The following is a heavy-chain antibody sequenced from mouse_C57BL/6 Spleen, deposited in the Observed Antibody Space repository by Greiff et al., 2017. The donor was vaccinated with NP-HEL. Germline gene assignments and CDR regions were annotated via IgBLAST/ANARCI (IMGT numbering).Heavy chain of an antibody. CDR3: AREHYGSSYDYAMDY. D-gene: IGHD1-1*01. CDR1: GYTFTDYN. Sequence: EVQLQQSGPELVKPGASVKIPCKASGYTFTDYNMDWVKQSHGKSLEWIGDINPNNGGTIYNQKFKGKATLTVDKSSSTAYIELRSLTSEETAVYYCAREHYGSSYDYAMDYWGQGTSVTVSS. J-gene: IGHJ4*01. CDR2: INPNNGGT. V-gene: IGHV1-18*01.